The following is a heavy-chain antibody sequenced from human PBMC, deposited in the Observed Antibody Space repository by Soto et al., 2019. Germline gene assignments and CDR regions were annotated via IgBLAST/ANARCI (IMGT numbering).Heavy chain of an antibody. V-gene: IGHV3-7*03. CDR1: GFTFSSYW. D-gene: IGHD1-26*01. J-gene: IGHJ4*02. CDR3: ARDLVVGVQILDY. CDR2: IKQDGSER. Sequence: EVQLVESGGGLVQPGGSLRLSCAASGFTFSSYWMSWVRQAPGKGLELVANIKQDGSERYYVDSVKGRYTISRDNAKNPLYMQMNSLRAEDTAVYYCARDLVVGVQILDYWGKGTLVTVAS.